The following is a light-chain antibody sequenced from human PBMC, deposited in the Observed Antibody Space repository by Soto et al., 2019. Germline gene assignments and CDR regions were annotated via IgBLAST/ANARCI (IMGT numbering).Light chain of an antibody. V-gene: IGKV1-5*01. CDR2: DAS. CDR3: QHYTSYLYT. J-gene: IGKJ2*01. Sequence: DIHMTQSPSTLSASVGDRVTISCRASQNIFTYLAWYQQKPGKAPKLLTFDASTLQSGVPPRFSGSGSGTEFTLTISSLQPDDFATYYCQHYTSYLYTFGQGTKVDIK. CDR1: QNIFTY.